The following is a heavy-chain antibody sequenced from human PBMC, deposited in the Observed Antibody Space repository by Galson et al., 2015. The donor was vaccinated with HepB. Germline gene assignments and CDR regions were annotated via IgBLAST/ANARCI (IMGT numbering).Heavy chain of an antibody. V-gene: IGHV3-33*01. CDR1: GSIFGSYG. J-gene: IGHJ4*02. Sequence: SLRLSCAASGSIFGSYGMHWVRQAPGKGLEWVAFIWHDGINKFYADSVKGRFDISRDNSRYTLYLQMNSLRAEDTAVYYCATYSSTSSFDYWGQGARVTVSS. CDR3: ATYSSTSSFDY. CDR2: IWHDGINK. D-gene: IGHD6-6*01.